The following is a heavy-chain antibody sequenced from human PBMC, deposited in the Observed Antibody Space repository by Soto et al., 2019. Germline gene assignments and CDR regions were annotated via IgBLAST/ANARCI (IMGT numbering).Heavy chain of an antibody. CDR1: GGSISSYY. Sequence: SETLSLTCTVSGGSISSYYWSWIRQPPGKGLEWIGYIYYSGSTNYNPSLKSRVTISVDTSKNQFSLKLSSVTAADTAVYYCAGYYYGSGSYYPCCGQGTLVTVSS. J-gene: IGHJ4*02. CDR2: IYYSGST. V-gene: IGHV4-59*01. CDR3: AGYYYGSGSYYPC. D-gene: IGHD3-10*01.